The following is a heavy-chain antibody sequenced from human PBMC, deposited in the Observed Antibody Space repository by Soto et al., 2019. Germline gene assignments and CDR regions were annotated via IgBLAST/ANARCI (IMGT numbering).Heavy chain of an antibody. CDR1: GGSISGSSYY. CDR3: ASVIRFLDS. CDR2: IYHSGST. Sequence: SETLSLTCTVSGGSISGSSYYWGWIRQPPGKGLEWIGSIYHSGSTYYNPSLKSRVTISVDTSKNQFSLKLSSVTAADTAVYYCASVIRFLDSWGQGTLVTVSS. D-gene: IGHD3-3*01. J-gene: IGHJ4*02. V-gene: IGHV4-39*01.